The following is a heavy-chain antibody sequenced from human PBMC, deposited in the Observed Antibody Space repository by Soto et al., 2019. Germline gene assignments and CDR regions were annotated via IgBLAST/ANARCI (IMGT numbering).Heavy chain of an antibody. J-gene: IGHJ4*02. CDR3: ARDHRGADYDFWSGSLNYYFDY. CDR2: IKQDGSEK. CDR1: GFTFSSYW. D-gene: IGHD3-3*01. Sequence: GALRLSCAASGFTFSSYWMSWVRQAPGKGLEWVDNIKQDGSEKYYVDSVKGRFTISRDNAKNSLFLQMNSLRAEDTAVYYCARDHRGADYDFWSGSLNYYFDYWGQGTLVTVSS. V-gene: IGHV3-7*01.